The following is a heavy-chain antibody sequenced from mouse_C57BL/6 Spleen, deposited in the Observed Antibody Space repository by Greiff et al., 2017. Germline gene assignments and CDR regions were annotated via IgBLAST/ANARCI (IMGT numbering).Heavy chain of an antibody. CDR2: INPYNGGT. J-gene: IGHJ2*01. V-gene: IGHV1-19*01. Sequence: EVQLQQSGPVLVKPGASVKMSCKASGYTFTDYYMNWVKQSHGKSLEWIGVINPYNGGTSYNQKFKGKATLTVDKSSSTAYMELNSLTSEDSAVYYCARRGAGNFDYWGQGTTLTVSS. CDR3: ARRGAGNFDY. CDR1: GYTFTDYY. D-gene: IGHD4-1*01.